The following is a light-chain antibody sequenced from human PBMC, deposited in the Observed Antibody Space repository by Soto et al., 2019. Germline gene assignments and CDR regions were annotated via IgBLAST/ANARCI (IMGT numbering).Light chain of an antibody. V-gene: IGLV2-14*01. Sequence: QSVLPQPASVSGSPGQSITISCTGTSSDVGAYNYVSWYQQHPGKAPELMIYDVSNRPSGVSNRFSGSKSGNTASLTISGLQAEDEADYYCSSYTTSANYVFGTGTKVTVL. CDR1: SSDVGAYNY. J-gene: IGLJ1*01. CDR2: DVS. CDR3: SSYTTSANYV.